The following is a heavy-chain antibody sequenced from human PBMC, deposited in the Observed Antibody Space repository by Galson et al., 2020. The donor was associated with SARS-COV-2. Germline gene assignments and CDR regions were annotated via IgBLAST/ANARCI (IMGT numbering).Heavy chain of an antibody. Sequence: ASETLSLTCTVSSGSITSHWWSWIRQPPGKGLEWIGYVYYSGNTYYNPTLKSRVTISADTSKNQFSLKVSSVTAADTAVYYCARYDSGTSFHIFDAWGQGTLVTVSS. CDR3: ARYDSGTSFHIFDA. V-gene: IGHV4-59*11. J-gene: IGHJ4*02. CDR1: SGSITSHW. D-gene: IGHD1-26*01. CDR2: VYYSGNT.